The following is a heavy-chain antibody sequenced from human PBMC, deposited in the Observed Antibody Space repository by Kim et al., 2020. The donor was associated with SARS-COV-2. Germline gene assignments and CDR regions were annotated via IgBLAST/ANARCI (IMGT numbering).Heavy chain of an antibody. Sequence: SVKGRFNISRDNAKNSLYLQMNSLRAEDTAVYYCARDGGFGELSYLHFDYWGQGTLVTVSS. J-gene: IGHJ4*02. V-gene: IGHV3-11*06. D-gene: IGHD3-10*01. CDR3: ARDGGFGELSYLHFDY.